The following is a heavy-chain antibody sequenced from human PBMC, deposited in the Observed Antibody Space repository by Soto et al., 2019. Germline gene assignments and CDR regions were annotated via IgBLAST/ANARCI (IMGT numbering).Heavy chain of an antibody. CDR3: ARHPGIAVAGTFNWFDP. J-gene: IGHJ5*02. CDR2: IIPIFGTA. V-gene: IGHV1-69*13. D-gene: IGHD6-19*01. Sequence: SVKVSCKASGGTFSSYAISWVRQAPGQGLEWMGGIIPIFGTANYAQKFQGRVTITADESTSTAYMELSSLRSEDTAVYYCARHPGIAVAGTFNWFDPWGQGTLVTVS. CDR1: GGTFSSYA.